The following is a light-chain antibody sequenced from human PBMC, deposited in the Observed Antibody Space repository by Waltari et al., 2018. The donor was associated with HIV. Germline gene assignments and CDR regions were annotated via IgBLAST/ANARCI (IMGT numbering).Light chain of an antibody. CDR1: RSDVGYYNY. J-gene: IGLJ3*02. CDR2: DVS. CDR3: CSYTTSITFV. V-gene: IGLV2-14*03. Sequence: GSPGQSITISCTGSRSDVGYYNYVSWSQQHPGKAPKPIIFDVSNRPSGLSDRFSGSKSGNTASLTISGLQPEDEADYYCCSYTTSITFVFGGGTKLTVL.